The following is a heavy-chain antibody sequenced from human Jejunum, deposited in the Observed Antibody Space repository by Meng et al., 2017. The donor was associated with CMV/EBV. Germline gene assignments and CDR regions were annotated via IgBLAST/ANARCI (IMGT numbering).Heavy chain of an antibody. J-gene: IGHJ4*02. CDR3: ARDREQVYDY. D-gene: IGHD5/OR15-5a*01. V-gene: IGHV4-39*07. Sequence: CPVSGALLSRSLFYWDWIRQPPGKGLEWIGNIYRGGSTYYNPSLKSRVVISVDTSKNQFSLTLSSVTAADTAVYYCARDREQVYDYWGQGTLVTVSS. CDR1: GALLSRSLFY. CDR2: IYRGGST.